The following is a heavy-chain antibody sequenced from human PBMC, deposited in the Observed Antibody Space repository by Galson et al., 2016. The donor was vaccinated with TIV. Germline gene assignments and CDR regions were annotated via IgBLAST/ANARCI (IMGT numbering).Heavy chain of an antibody. Sequence: SVKVSCKASGGSFSSYVFNWVRQAPGQGLERMGNIIPLFGSANYAQKFQGRVTITADESTSTAYMELSRLRSEDTAVYYCAREGSGDYDWGRAAFDNLGQGTLVTVSS. CDR2: IIPLFGSA. D-gene: IGHD4-17*01. CDR1: GGSFSSYV. V-gene: IGHV1-69*13. J-gene: IGHJ4*02. CDR3: AREGSGDYDWGRAAFDN.